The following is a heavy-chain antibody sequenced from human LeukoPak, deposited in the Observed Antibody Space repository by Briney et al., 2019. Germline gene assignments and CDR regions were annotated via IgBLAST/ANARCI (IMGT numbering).Heavy chain of an antibody. J-gene: IGHJ6*02. Sequence: GGSLRLSCAASGFTFSSYWMHWVRQAPGKGLVWVSRINSDGSSTSYADSVKGRFTISRDNAKNTLYLQMSSLRAEDTAVYYCATDPGTYSSGWYRMYYYYGMDVWGQGTTVTVSS. CDR1: GFTFSSYW. CDR2: INSDGSST. CDR3: ATDPGTYSSGWYRMYYYYGMDV. V-gene: IGHV3-74*01. D-gene: IGHD6-19*01.